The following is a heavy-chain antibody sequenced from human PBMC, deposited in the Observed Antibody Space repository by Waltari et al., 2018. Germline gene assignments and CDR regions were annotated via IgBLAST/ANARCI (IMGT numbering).Heavy chain of an antibody. CDR3: ARHGRSSSDLDWFDP. D-gene: IGHD6-6*01. J-gene: IGHJ5*02. V-gene: IGHV4-39*07. CDR2: IYYSGRT. CDR1: GGSISSSSYY. Sequence: QLQLQESGPGLVKPSETLSLTCTVSGGSISSSSYYWGWIRQPPGKGLEWIGGIYYSGRTQYSPSLKRRVTISVDTSKNQFSLKLGSVTAADTAVYYCARHGRSSSDLDWFDPWGQGTLVTVSS.